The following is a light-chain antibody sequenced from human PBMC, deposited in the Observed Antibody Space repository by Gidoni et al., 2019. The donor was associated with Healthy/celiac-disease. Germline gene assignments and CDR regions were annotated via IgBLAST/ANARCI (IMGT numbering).Light chain of an antibody. V-gene: IGKV3-11*01. J-gene: IGKJ4*01. CDR2: DAS. CDR3: QQRSNWRVT. Sequence: EIVLTQPPATLSLSPGERATRSCRASQSVSSYFAWYQQKPVQAPRLLIYDASNRATGIPARFSGSGSGTDFTLSISGLEPEDFAVYYCQQRSNWRVTFGGGTKVEIK. CDR1: QSVSSY.